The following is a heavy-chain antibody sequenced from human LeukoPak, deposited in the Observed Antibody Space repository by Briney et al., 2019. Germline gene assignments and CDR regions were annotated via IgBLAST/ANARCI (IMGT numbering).Heavy chain of an antibody. J-gene: IGHJ6*03. D-gene: IGHD4-17*01. CDR1: GASFSKYW. CDR2: MSVGGTT. CDR3: ARGWDYGDYAQPLYYYYYYMDV. V-gene: IGHV4-4*07. Sequence: SETLSLSCSMSGASFSKYWWSWIRQPAGKGLEWMGRMSVGGTTNYNPSLKSRVTISVDTSKNQFSLKLSSVTAADTAVYYCARGWDYGDYAQPLYYYYYYMDVWGKGTTVTVSS.